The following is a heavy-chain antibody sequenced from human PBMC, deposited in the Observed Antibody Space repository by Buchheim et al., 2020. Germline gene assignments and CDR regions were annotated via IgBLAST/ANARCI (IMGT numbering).Heavy chain of an antibody. Sequence: EVQLVESGGGLVQPGGSLRLSCAASGFTFSSYSMNWVRQAPGKGLEWVSYISSSSSTIYYADSVKGRFTISRDNAKNSLYLQMNSLRAEETAVYYCAREDQATSGGRYCSSTSCSLRVDYGMDVWGQGTT. CDR3: AREDQATSGGRYCSSTSCSLRVDYGMDV. V-gene: IGHV3-48*01. J-gene: IGHJ6*02. D-gene: IGHD2-2*01. CDR1: GFTFSSYS. CDR2: ISSSSSTI.